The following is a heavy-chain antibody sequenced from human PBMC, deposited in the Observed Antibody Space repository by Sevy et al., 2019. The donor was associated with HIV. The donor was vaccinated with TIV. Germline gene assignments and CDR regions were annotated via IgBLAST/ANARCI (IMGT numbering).Heavy chain of an antibody. V-gene: IGHV4-38-2*01. CDR3: ARAIGTQVAGLYYFDY. CDR1: GYSISSDYY. Sequence: SETLSLTCAVSGYSISSDYYWGWIRQPPGKGLEGIGSIYHSGYSYYNPSLKSRVTISVDTSKNQFSLKLSSVIAAETAVFYCARAIGTQVAGLYYFDYWGQGTLVTVSS. CDR2: IYHSGYS. J-gene: IGHJ4*02. D-gene: IGHD6-19*01.